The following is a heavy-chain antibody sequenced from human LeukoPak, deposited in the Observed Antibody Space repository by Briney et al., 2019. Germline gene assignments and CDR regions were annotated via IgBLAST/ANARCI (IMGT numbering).Heavy chain of an antibody. CDR1: GFTFSSYS. V-gene: IGHV3-48*04. D-gene: IGHD6-13*01. Sequence: PGGSLRLSCAASGFTFSSYSVNWVRQAPGKGLEWVSYISSSSSPIYYADSVKGRFTVSRDTAQNSLFLQMDSLRAEDTAVYYCARESSSWYRGALDIWGQGTMVTFSS. CDR2: ISSSSSPI. J-gene: IGHJ3*02. CDR3: ARESSSWYRGALDI.